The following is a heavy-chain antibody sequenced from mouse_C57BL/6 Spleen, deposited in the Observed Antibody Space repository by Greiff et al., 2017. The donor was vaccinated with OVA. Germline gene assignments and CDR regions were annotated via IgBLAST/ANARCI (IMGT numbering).Heavy chain of an antibody. Sequence: EVQLQQSGPELVKPGASVKIPCKASGYTFTDYNMDWVKQSHGKSLEWIGDINPNNGGTIYNQKFKGKATLTVDKSSSTAYMQLSSLTSEDSAVYYCARYHDYDLYFDYWGQGTTLTVSS. CDR1: GYTFTDYN. D-gene: IGHD2-4*01. CDR3: ARYHDYDLYFDY. CDR2: INPNNGGT. V-gene: IGHV1-18*01. J-gene: IGHJ2*01.